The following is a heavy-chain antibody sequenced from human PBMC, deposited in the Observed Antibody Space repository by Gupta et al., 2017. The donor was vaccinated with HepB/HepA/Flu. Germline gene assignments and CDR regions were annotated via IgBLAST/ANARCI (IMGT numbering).Heavy chain of an antibody. CDR1: GGSISSGGYY. D-gene: IGHD6-19*01. Sequence: QVQLQESGPGLVKPSQTLSLTCTVSGGSISSGGYYWSWIRQHPGKGLEWIGYIYYSGSTYYSPSLKSRVTISVDTSKNQFSLKLSSVTAADTAVYYCARGKYSSGWYGDPRWFDPWGQGTLVTVSS. CDR2: IYYSGST. V-gene: IGHV4-31*03. CDR3: ARGKYSSGWYGDPRWFDP. J-gene: IGHJ5*02.